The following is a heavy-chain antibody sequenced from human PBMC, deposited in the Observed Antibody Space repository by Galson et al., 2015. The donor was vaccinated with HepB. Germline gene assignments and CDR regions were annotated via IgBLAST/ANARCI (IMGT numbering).Heavy chain of an antibody. CDR3: ARRGVLGYDSSGYWGDDAFDI. D-gene: IGHD3-22*01. V-gene: IGHV5-51*01. CDR2: IYPGDSDT. Sequence: QSGAEVTKPGESLRISCKGSGYSFTSYWIGWVRQMPGKGLEWMGIIYPGDSDTRYSPSFQGQVTISADKSISTAYLQWSSLKASDTAMYYCARRGVLGYDSSGYWGDDAFDIWGQGTMVTVSS. J-gene: IGHJ3*02. CDR1: GYSFTSYW.